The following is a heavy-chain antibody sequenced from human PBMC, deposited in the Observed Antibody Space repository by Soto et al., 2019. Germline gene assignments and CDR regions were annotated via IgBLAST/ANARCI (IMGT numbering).Heavy chain of an antibody. CDR2: IYYSGST. CDR3: ARAPIYTYYDSNEEGYYLDY. V-gene: IGHV4-31*03. J-gene: IGHJ4*02. CDR1: GGSISSGGNY. Sequence: SETLSLTCTVSGGSISSGGNYWSWIRQHQGKGLEWIGYIYYSGSTYYNPSLKSRVTIAVDTSKTQFSLKRSSVTAADTAVYYCARAPIYTYYDSNEEGYYLDYWGQGTLVTSPQ. D-gene: IGHD3-22*01.